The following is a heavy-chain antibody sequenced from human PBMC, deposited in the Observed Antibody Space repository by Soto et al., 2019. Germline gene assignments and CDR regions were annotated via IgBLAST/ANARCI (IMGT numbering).Heavy chain of an antibody. J-gene: IGHJ6*03. V-gene: IGHV4-59*08. D-gene: IGHD2-15*01. CDR3: ARHVGYYMDV. CDR1: GGSISSYY. Sequence: SETLSLSCTVSGGSISSYYWSWIRQPPGKGLEWIGYIYYSGSTNYNPSLKSRVTISVDTSKNQFSLKLSSVTAADTAVYYCARHVGYYMDVWGKGTTVTVSS. CDR2: IYYSGST.